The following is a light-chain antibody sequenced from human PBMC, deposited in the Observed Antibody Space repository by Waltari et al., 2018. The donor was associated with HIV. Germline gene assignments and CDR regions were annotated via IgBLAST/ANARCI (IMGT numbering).Light chain of an antibody. CDR2: EVS. J-gene: IGLJ3*02. CDR1: SSDVGGYKV. CDR3: NSYISTTTVM. Sequence: QSALTQPASVSGSPGQSITISCTGTSSDVGGYKVVSWYQQHQGKAPKLLIYEVSHRPSGVSTRFSGSKSGNTASLTISGLQAEDEADYYCNSYISTTTVMFGGGTKLTVL. V-gene: IGLV2-14*01.